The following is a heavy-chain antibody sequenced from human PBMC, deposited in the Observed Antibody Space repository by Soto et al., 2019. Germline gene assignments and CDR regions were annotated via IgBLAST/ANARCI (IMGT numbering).Heavy chain of an antibody. D-gene: IGHD1-26*01. V-gene: IGHV1-69*13. CDR1: GGTFSSYA. J-gene: IGHJ3*02. Sequence: ASVKVSCKASGGTFSSYAISWVRQAPGQGLEWMGGIIPIFGTANYAQKFQGRVTITADESTSTAYMELSSLRSEDTAVYYCAREGGSYHADAFDIWGQGTMVTVSS. CDR3: AREGGSYHADAFDI. CDR2: IIPIFGTA.